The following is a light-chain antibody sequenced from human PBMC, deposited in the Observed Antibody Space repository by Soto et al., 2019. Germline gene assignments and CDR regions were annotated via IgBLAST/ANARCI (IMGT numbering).Light chain of an antibody. CDR3: QQHAELPLT. CDR1: QTISSW. J-gene: IGKJ4*01. Sequence: DIQMTQSPSTLSGSVGDRVTITCRASQTISSWLAWYQQKPGKAPKLLIYKASTLKSGVPSRFSGSGSGTEFTLTISSLQPDDFATYYCQQHAELPLTFGRGTKVDIK. V-gene: IGKV1-5*03. CDR2: KAS.